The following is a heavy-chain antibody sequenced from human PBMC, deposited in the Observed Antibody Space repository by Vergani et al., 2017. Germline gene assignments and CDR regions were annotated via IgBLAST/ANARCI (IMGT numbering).Heavy chain of an antibody. D-gene: IGHD6-6*01. Sequence: QVQLVQSGAEVKKPGASVKVSCKASGYTFTSYGISWVRQAPGQGLEWMGWISAYNGNTNYAQKFQGRVTMTRDTSISTAYMELSRLRSDDTAVYYCARDLVAARRTVYYFDYWGQGTLVTVSS. CDR3: ARDLVAARRTVYYFDY. J-gene: IGHJ4*02. CDR1: GYTFTSYG. CDR2: ISAYNGNT. V-gene: IGHV1-18*04.